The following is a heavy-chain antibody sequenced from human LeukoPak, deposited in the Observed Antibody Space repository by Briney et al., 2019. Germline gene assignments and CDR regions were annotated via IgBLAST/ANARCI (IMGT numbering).Heavy chain of an antibody. CDR2: ISYDGSNK. CDR1: GFTFSSYA. Sequence: GGSLRLSCAASGFTFSSYAMSWVRQAPGKGLEWVAVISYDGSNKYYADSVKGRFTISRDNSKNTLYLQMNSLRAEDTAVYYCAKELSYYYDSSFDYWGQGTLVTVSS. CDR3: AKELSYYYDSSFDY. J-gene: IGHJ4*02. V-gene: IGHV3-30*18. D-gene: IGHD3-22*01.